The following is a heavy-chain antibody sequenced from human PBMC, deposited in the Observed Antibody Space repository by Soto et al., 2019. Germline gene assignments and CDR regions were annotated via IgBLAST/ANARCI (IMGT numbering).Heavy chain of an antibody. Sequence: GGSLRLSCAASGFTFSSYGMHWVRQAPGKGLEWVAVISYDGSNKYYADSVKGRFTISRDNSKNTLYLQMNSLRAEDTAVYYCAKDTLIRYFDWFYFDYWGQGTLVTVSS. V-gene: IGHV3-30*18. CDR1: GFTFSSYG. CDR3: AKDTLIRYFDWFYFDY. J-gene: IGHJ4*02. CDR2: ISYDGSNK. D-gene: IGHD3-9*01.